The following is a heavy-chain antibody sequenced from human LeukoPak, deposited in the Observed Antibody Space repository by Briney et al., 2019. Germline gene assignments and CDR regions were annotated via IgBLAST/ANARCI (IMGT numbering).Heavy chain of an antibody. J-gene: IGHJ5*02. D-gene: IGHD2-15*01. V-gene: IGHV3-21*01. CDR2: ISSSSSSYI. CDR3: ARDRLRLGYERTNWFDP. CDR1: GFTFSSYS. Sequence: PGGSLRLSCAASGFTFSSYSMNWVRQAPGKGLEWVSSISSSSSSYIYYADSVKGRFTISRDNAKNSLYLQMNSLRAEDTAVYYCARDRLRLGYERTNWFDPWGQGTLVTVSS.